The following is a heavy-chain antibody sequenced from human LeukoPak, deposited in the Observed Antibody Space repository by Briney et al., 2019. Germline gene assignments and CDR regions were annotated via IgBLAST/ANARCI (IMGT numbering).Heavy chain of an antibody. D-gene: IGHD3-3*01. Sequence: GGSLRLSCEASGLSFSDYAMSWVRQAPGKGLEWVSSISGSGGSTYYADFVKDRASISRDNSKNTVYLRLNSLRAEDSAVYFCAKGGQNFDFWRFDYWGQGTVVTASS. J-gene: IGHJ4*02. CDR1: GLSFSDYA. V-gene: IGHV3-23*01. CDR2: ISGSGGST. CDR3: AKGGQNFDFWRFDY.